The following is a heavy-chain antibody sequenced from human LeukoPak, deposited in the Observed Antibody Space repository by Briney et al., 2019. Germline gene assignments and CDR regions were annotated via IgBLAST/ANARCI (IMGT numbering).Heavy chain of an antibody. Sequence: GGSLRLFCAASGFTFNSYAMSWVPQARRKGLEWVSAISGSGGSTYYADSVKGRFTISRDNSKNTLYLQMSSLRAEDTAVYCCAKLRGGYYYYYGMDVWGQGTTVTVSS. CDR2: ISGSGGST. D-gene: IGHD2-15*01. J-gene: IGHJ6*02. CDR1: GFTFNSYA. CDR3: AKLRGGYYYYYGMDV. V-gene: IGHV3-23*01.